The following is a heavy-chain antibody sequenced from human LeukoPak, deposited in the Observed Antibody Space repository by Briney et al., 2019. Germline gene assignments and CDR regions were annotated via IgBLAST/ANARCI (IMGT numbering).Heavy chain of an antibody. J-gene: IGHJ4*02. CDR2: INHNSGGT. CDR1: GYTFTGYY. CDR3: ARGGARSIAAASDY. V-gene: IGHV1-2*02. D-gene: IGHD6-13*01. Sequence: ASVKVSCKASGYTFTGYYMHWVRQAPGQGLEWMGWINHNSGGTNYAQKFQGRVTMTRDTSISTAYMELSRLRSDDTAVYYCARGGARSIAAASDYWGQGTLVTVSS.